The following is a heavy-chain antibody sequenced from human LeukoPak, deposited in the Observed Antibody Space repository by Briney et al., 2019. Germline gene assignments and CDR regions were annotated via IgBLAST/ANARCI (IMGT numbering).Heavy chain of an antibody. CDR3: ARDPFSSSSTGCYFEDWFDP. CDR1: GFKLDDFD. V-gene: IGHV3-20*04. CDR2: IIWNGDKT. J-gene: IGHJ5*02. Sequence: PGGSLSLSCTASGFKLDDFDMRWVRQVPGEGLEWDSGIIWNGDKTGDGDYVRRRFAISRDNTKKSLYLQMSSLRAEDTALYYCARDPFSSSSTGCYFEDWFDPWGPGTLVTVSS. D-gene: IGHD2-2*01.